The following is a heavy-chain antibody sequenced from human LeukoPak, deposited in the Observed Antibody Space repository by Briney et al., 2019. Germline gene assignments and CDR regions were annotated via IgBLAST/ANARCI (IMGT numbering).Heavy chain of an antibody. CDR2: IWYDGSNK. V-gene: IGHV3-33*01. D-gene: IGHD6-6*01. Sequence: GGSLRLSCVVSGFTFSSYGMHWVRQAPGKGLEWVALIWYDGSNKYYADSVKGRFTISRDNSKNTLYLQMNSLRAEDTAVYYCARVYSSSSSLYFDYWGQGTLVTVSS. CDR3: ARVYSSSSSLYFDY. CDR1: GFTFSSYG. J-gene: IGHJ4*02.